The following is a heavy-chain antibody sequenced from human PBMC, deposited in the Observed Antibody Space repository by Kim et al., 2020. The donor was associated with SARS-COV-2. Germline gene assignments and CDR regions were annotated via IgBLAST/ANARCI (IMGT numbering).Heavy chain of an antibody. CDR1: GFTFSSYW. D-gene: IGHD3-22*01. J-gene: IGHJ5*02. Sequence: GGSLRLSCAASGFTFSSYWMSWVRQAPGKGLEWVANIKQDGSEKYYVDSVKGRFTISRDNAKNSLYLQMNSLRAEDTVVYYCAREYYYDSSGYYPWGQGTLVTVSS. CDR2: IKQDGSEK. CDR3: AREYYYDSSGYYP. V-gene: IGHV3-7*03.